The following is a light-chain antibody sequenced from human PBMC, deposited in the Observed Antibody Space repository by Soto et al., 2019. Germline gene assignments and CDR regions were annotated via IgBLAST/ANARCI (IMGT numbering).Light chain of an antibody. Sequence: QSARAQPPSASGSPGQSVTMSCTGTSSDVGGYKYVSWYQQHPGKAPKLMIFEVNKRPSGVPDRFSGSKSGNTASLTVSGLQAEDEADYYCSSYAGINNLGVFGTGTKLTVL. CDR2: EVN. CDR3: SSYAGINNLGV. V-gene: IGLV2-8*01. J-gene: IGLJ1*01. CDR1: SSDVGGYKY.